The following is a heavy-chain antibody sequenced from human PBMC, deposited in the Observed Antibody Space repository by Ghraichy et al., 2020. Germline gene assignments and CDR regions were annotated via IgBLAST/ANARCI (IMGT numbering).Heavy chain of an antibody. CDR2: INPNSGGT. D-gene: IGHD3-10*01. Sequence: ASVKVSCKASGYTFTGYYMHWVRQPPGQGLEWMGRINPNSGGTNYAQKFQGRVTMTRDTSISTAYMELSRLRSDDTAVYYCARLPQYGSGSYRAEAWGQGTLVTVSS. CDR1: GYTFTGYY. J-gene: IGHJ5*02. CDR3: ARLPQYGSGSYRAEA. V-gene: IGHV1-2*06.